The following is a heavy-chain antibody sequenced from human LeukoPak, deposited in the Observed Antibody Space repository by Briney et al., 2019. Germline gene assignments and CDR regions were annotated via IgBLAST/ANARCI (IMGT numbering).Heavy chain of an antibody. V-gene: IGHV3-53*01. D-gene: IGHD3-22*01. Sequence: PGGSLRLSCAASGFTVSSNYMSWVRQAPGKGLERVSVIYSGGSTYYADSVKGRFTISRDNSKNTLYLQMNSLRAEDTAVYYCARAHYYYDSSGYSFDYWGQGTLVTVSS. CDR1: GFTVSSNY. CDR3: ARAHYYYDSSGYSFDY. CDR2: IYSGGST. J-gene: IGHJ4*02.